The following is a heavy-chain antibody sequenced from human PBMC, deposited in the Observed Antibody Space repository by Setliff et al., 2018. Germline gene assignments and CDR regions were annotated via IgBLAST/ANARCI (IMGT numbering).Heavy chain of an antibody. CDR2: ISHSGST. CDR1: GYSISSGHY. Sequence: SETLSLTCTVSGYSISSGHYWGWIRQPPGKGLEWIGSISHSGSTYYNPSLKSRITISIDTSKNQFSLKVTSVTAADMAVYYCAREQWLDPPGYYYMDVWAKGTTVTVSS. J-gene: IGHJ6*03. V-gene: IGHV4-38-2*02. CDR3: AREQWLDPPGYYYMDV. D-gene: IGHD6-19*01.